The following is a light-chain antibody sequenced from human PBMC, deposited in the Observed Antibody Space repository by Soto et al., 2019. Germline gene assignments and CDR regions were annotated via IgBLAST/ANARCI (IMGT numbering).Light chain of an antibody. CDR2: LEGSGSY. CDR3: ETWDSNTHTV. J-gene: IGLJ3*02. V-gene: IGLV4-60*03. CDR1: SGHSSYI. Sequence: QSVLTQSSSASASLGSSVKLTCTLSSGHSSYIIAWHQQQPGKAPRYLMKLEGSGSYNKGSGVPDRFSGSSSGADRYPTISNILSEDEADYYCETWDSNTHTVFGGGTKLTVL.